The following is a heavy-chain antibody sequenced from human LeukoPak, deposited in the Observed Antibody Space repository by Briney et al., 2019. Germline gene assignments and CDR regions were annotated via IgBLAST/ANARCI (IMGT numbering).Heavy chain of an antibody. CDR1: GYSISSGYY. V-gene: IGHV4-38-2*02. J-gene: IGHJ3*02. D-gene: IGHD2-15*01. CDR3: ARDTGGFDI. Sequence: PSETLSLTCTVSGYSISSGYYWGWIRQPPGKGLEWIGSIHHTGYTFYNPSVKSRITISVETSKNQFSLKLSSVTAADTAMYYCARDTGGFDIWGQGAMVTVSS. CDR2: IHHTGYT.